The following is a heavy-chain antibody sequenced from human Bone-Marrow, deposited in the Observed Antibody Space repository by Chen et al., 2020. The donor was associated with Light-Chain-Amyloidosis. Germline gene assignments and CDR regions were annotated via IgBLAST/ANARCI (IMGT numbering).Heavy chain of an antibody. V-gene: IGHV3-72*01. CDR2: SRNKVNGYTT. Sequence: EVHLVESGGGLVQPGGSLRLSCAASGFTFSDHYMDWVRQDPGKGLEWVGRSRNKVNGYTTEYAASVKGRFTVSRDDSKNSLYLQMASLRTDDTAVYYCSRGGTSLTRYYSPMDVWGQGTTVTVSS. CDR3: SRGGTSLTRYYSPMDV. CDR1: GFTFSDHY. J-gene: IGHJ6*02. D-gene: IGHD3-9*01.